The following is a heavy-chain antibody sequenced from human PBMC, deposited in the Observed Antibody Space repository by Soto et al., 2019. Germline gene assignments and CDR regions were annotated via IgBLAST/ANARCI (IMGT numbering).Heavy chain of an antibody. D-gene: IGHD6-19*01. J-gene: IGHJ4*02. CDR1: GYSFTIYW. CDR2: IYPGDSDT. CDR3: ARLRAVAAYYFDY. Sequence: GESLKISCNGSGYSFTIYWIGWVRQMPGKGLEWMGIIYPGDSDTRYSPSFQGQVTISADKSISTAYLQWSSLKASDTAMYYCARLRAVAAYYFDYWGQGTLVTVSS. V-gene: IGHV5-51*01.